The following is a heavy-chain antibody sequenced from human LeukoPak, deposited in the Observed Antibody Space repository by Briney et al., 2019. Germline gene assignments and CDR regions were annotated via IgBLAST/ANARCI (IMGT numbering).Heavy chain of an antibody. V-gene: IGHV1-18*01. D-gene: IGHD2-2*01. CDR2: ISAHDGNT. CDR1: GYTFTNHG. Sequence: ASVKVSCKASGYTFTNHGITWVRQAPGQGLEWMGWISAHDGNTNYAQKLQGRVTMTTDTSTSIAYMELRSLRSDDTAMYYCARGRRPAAIIYYYYYMDVWGKGTTVTVSS. J-gene: IGHJ6*03. CDR3: ARGRRPAAIIYYYYYMDV.